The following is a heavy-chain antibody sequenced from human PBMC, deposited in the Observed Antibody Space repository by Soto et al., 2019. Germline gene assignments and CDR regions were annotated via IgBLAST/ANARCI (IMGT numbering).Heavy chain of an antibody. CDR1: GGTFSSYA. CDR3: ARAGYCSGGSCYSYAFDI. Sequence: AVKVSCKASGGTFSSYAISWVRQAPGQGLEWMGGIIPIFGTANYAQKFQGRVTITADKSTSTAYMELSSLRSEDTAVYYCARAGYCSGGSCYSYAFDIWGQGTMVTVSS. V-gene: IGHV1-69*06. CDR2: IIPIFGTA. J-gene: IGHJ3*02. D-gene: IGHD2-15*01.